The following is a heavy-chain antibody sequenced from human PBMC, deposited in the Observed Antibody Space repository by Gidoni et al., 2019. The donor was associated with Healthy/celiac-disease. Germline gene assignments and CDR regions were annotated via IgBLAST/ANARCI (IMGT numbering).Heavy chain of an antibody. CDR1: GYTFPSYA. CDR3: ARDNYDILTGYRYWYFDL. J-gene: IGHJ2*01. V-gene: IGHV1-3*01. D-gene: IGHD3-9*01. Sequence: QVQLVQSGAEVKKPGASVKVSCKASGYTFPSYAMHWVRQAPGQRLEWMGWINAGNGNTKYSQKFQGRVTITRDTSASTAYMELSSLRSEDTAVYYCARDNYDILTGYRYWYFDLWGRGTLVTVSS. CDR2: INAGNGNT.